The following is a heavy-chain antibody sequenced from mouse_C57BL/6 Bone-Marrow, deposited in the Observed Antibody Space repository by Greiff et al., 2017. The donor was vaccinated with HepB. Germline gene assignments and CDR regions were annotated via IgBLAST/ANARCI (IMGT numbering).Heavy chain of an antibody. CDR1: GYSITSGYD. V-gene: IGHV3-1*01. J-gene: IGHJ3*01. D-gene: IGHD2-3*01. CDR3: ARDGYYAWFAY. CDR2: ISYSGST. Sequence: EVQRVESGPGMVKPSQSLSLTCTVTGYSITSGYDWHWIRHFPGNKLEWMGYISYSGSTNYNPSLKSRISITHDTSKNHFFLKLNSVTTEDTATYYCARDGYYAWFAYWGQGTLVTVSA.